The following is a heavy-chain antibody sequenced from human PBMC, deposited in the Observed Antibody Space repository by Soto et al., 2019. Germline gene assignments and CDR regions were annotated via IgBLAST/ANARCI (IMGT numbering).Heavy chain of an antibody. J-gene: IGHJ4*02. V-gene: IGHV5-10-1*01. D-gene: IGHD3-16*01. CDR2: IDPSDSYT. Sequence: GESLKISCKGSGYSFTSYWISWVRQMPGKGLEWMGRIDPSDSYTNYSPSFQGHVTISADKSISTADLQWSSLKASDTAMYYCASEIAGLGTGPVGDYWGQGTLVTVSS. CDR1: GYSFTSYW. CDR3: ASEIAGLGTGPVGDY.